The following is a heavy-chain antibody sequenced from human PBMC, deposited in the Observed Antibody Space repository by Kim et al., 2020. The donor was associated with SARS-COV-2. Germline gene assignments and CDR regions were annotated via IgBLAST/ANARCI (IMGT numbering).Heavy chain of an antibody. CDR2: ISSSSSTI. CDR1: GFTFSIYS. CDR3: ARDSRIQLYFYFDY. V-gene: IGHV3-48*04. D-gene: IGHD5-18*01. Sequence: GGSLRLSCAASGFTFSIYSMNWVRQAPGKWLEWVSYISSSSSTIYYADSVKGRFTISRDNAKNSLYLQMNSLRAEDTAVYYCARDSRIQLYFYFDYWGQGNLVTVSS. J-gene: IGHJ4*02.